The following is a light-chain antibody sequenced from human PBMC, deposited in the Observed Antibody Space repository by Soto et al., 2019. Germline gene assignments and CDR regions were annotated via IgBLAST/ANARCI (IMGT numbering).Light chain of an antibody. CDR2: DVT. CDR1: TSDLGSYDY. Sequence: QSVLTQPRSVSGSPGQSVTISCTGTTSDLGSYDYVSWYQQHPGRAPKLMIYDVTKRPSGVPDRFSGSKSGNTASLTISRLQADDEAHYYCCSFSGTNTLYVFGTGTELTVL. V-gene: IGLV2-11*01. J-gene: IGLJ1*01. CDR3: CSFSGTNTLYV.